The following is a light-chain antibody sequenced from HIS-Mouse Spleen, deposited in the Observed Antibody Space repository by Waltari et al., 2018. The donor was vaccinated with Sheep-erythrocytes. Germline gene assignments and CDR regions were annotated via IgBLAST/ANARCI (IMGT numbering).Light chain of an antibody. V-gene: IGLV3-1*01. CDR2: KDS. J-gene: IGLJ2*01. Sequence: LTQPRSVSGSPGQSVTITCSGDKLGDKYACWYQQKPGQSPVLVIYKDSKRPSGIPERFSGSNSGNTATLTISGTQAMDEADYYCQAWDSSTVVFGGGTKLTVL. CDR3: QAWDSSTVV. CDR1: KLGDKY.